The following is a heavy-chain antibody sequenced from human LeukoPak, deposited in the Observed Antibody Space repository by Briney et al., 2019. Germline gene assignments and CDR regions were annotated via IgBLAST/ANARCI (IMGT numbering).Heavy chain of an antibody. CDR2: IYYSGST. V-gene: IGHV4-31*03. J-gene: IGHJ5*02. D-gene: IGHD2-2*01. CDR1: GGSISSGGYY. CDR3: ARGGVVVPAAPWGGNWFDP. Sequence: SQTLSLTCTVSGGSISSGGYYWSWIRQHPGKGLEWIGYIYYSGSTYYNPSLKSRVTISVDTSKNQFSLKLSSVTAADTAVYYCARGGVVVPAAPWGGNWFDPWGQGALVTVSS.